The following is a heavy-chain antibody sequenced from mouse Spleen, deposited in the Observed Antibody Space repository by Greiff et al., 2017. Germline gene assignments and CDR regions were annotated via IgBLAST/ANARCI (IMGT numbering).Heavy chain of an antibody. V-gene: IGHV1-39*01. J-gene: IGHJ4*01. Sequence: VQLKQSGPELVKPGASVKISCKASGYSFTDYNMNWVKQSNGKSLEWIGVINPNYGTTSYNQKFKGKATLTVDQSSSTAYMQLNSLTSEDSAVYYCARAMITTGTPYYYAMDYWGQGTSVTVSS. D-gene: IGHD2-4*01. CDR3: ARAMITTGTPYYYAMDY. CDR1: GYSFTDYN. CDR2: INPNYGTT.